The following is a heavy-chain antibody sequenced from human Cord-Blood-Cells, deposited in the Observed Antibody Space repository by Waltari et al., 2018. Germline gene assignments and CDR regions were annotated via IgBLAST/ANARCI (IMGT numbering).Heavy chain of an antibody. V-gene: IGHV1-69*01. J-gene: IGHJ4*02. CDR1: GGTFSSYA. Sequence: QVQLVQSGAEVQQPGPSAKVSCQASGGTFSSYAIRWVRQAPGQGLEWMGGIIPIFGTANYAQKFQGRVTITADESTSTAYMELSSLRSEDTAVYYCASLGAESGSYYYYFDYWGQGTLVTVSS. CDR3: ASLGAESGSYYYYFDY. D-gene: IGHD1-26*01. CDR2: IIPIFGTA.